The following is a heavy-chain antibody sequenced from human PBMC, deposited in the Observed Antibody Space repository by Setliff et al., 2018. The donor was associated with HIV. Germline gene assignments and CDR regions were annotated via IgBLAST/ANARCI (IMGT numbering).Heavy chain of an antibody. V-gene: IGHV4-61*09. J-gene: IGHJ6*04. CDR3: ARSVDPDI. CDR1: GGIISSDSFL. CDR2: ISATGST. Sequence: TLSLTCTVSGGIISSDSFLWSWIRQPAGKGLEWIGHISATGSTKYHPSLKSRVTISLDKTKNAFSLRLTSVTAADTGVYFCARSVDPDIWGKGTTVTVSS.